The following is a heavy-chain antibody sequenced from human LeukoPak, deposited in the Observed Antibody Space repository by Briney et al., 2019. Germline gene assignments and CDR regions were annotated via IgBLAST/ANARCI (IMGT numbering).Heavy chain of an antibody. D-gene: IGHD5/OR15-5a*01. V-gene: IGHV3-23*01. CDR3: ARVLSYLRYYYYYMDV. J-gene: IGHJ6*03. Sequence: PGGSLRLSCAASGFTFSSYAMSWGRQAPGKGLEWVSAISGSGGSTYYADYVKGRFTISRDNSKNTLYLQMNSLRAEDTAVYYCARVLSYLRYYYYYMDVWGKGTTVTVSS. CDR2: ISGSGGST. CDR1: GFTFSSYA.